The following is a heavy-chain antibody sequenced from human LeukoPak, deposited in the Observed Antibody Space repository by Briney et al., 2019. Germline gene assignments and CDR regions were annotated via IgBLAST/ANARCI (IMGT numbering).Heavy chain of an antibody. CDR2: IIPILGIA. V-gene: IGHV1-69*04. Sequence: ASVKVSYKASGGTFSSYAISWVRQAPGQGLEWMGRIIPILGIANYAQKFQGRVTITADKSTSTAYKELSSLRSEDTAVYYCARVGFYGGNTRLDYWGQGTLVTVSS. J-gene: IGHJ4*02. CDR3: ARVGFYGGNTRLDY. D-gene: IGHD4-23*01. CDR1: GGTFSSYA.